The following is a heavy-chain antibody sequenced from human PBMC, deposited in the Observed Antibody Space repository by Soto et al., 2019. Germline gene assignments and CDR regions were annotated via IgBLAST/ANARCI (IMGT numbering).Heavy chain of an antibody. Sequence: QVQLVESGGGVVQPGRSLRLSCAASGFPFSPYGMHWVRQAPGKGLEWVALIYFDGSNKYYSDSVKGRFTISRDNSNNTLYLPMNSLRAEDTATYYCVRDIWDTSGWSFDYWGKGALVTVSS. CDR3: VRDIWDTSGWSFDY. V-gene: IGHV3-33*01. J-gene: IGHJ4*02. D-gene: IGHD6-19*01. CDR1: GFPFSPYG. CDR2: IYFDGSNK.